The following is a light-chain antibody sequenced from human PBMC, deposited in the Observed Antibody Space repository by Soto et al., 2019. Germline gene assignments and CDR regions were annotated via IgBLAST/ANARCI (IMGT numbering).Light chain of an antibody. J-gene: IGKJ2*01. V-gene: IGKV1-27*01. CDR1: QGIRIY. CDR3: QKYSSPPYT. Sequence: DIQMTQSPSSLSASVGDRVTITCRASQGIRIYLAWYQQKPGKVPKLLISTASTRQSGVPSRFSDSGSGTDFTLIISNLQPEDVATYYCQKYSSPPYTFGQGTKVEIK. CDR2: TAS.